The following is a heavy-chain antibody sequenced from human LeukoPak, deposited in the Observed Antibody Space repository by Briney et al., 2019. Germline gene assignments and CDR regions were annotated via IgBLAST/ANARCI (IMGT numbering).Heavy chain of an antibody. CDR2: IYPGDSDT. Sequence: GESLKNSCKGSGYSFTSYWIGWVRQMPGKGLEWMGIIYPGDSDTRYSPSFQGQVTISADKSISTAYLQWSSLKASDTAMYYCARSPYLTLAYYGGDCYFHWGQGTLVTVSS. CDR3: ARSPYLTLAYYGGDCYFH. CDR1: GYSFTSYW. V-gene: IGHV5-51*01. J-gene: IGHJ4*02. D-gene: IGHD2-21*02.